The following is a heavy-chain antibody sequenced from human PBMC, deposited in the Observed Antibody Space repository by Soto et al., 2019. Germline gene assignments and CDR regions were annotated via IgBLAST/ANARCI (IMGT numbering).Heavy chain of an antibody. V-gene: IGHV1-69*02. CDR1: GGTFSSYT. D-gene: IGHD3-22*01. CDR2: IIPILGIA. J-gene: IGHJ3*02. CDR3: ARQYDYDSSGYLTNGAFDI. Sequence: SVKVSCKASGGTFSSYTISWVRQAPGQGLEWMGRIIPILGIANYAQKFQGRVTITADKSTSTAYMELSSLRSEDTAVYYCARQYDYDSSGYLTNGAFDIWRQGPMVTVS.